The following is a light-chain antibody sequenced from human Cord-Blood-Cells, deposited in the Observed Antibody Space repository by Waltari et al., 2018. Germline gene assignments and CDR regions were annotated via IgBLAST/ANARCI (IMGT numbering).Light chain of an antibody. CDR1: SSDVGSYNL. CDR3: CSYAGSVV. V-gene: IGLV2-23*01. CDR2: EGS. Sequence: QSALTQPASVSGSPGQSITISCTGTSSDVGSYNLVSWYQQHPGKAPKLLIYEGSNRPSVVSTRLSGAKSGNTASLTISGLQAEDEADYYCCSYAGSVVFGGGTKLTVL. J-gene: IGLJ2*01.